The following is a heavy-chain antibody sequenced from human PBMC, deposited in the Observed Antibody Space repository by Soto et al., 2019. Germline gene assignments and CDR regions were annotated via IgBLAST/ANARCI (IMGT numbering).Heavy chain of an antibody. CDR1: GYTFTGYY. Sequence: ASVKVSCKASGYTFTGYYMHWVRQAPGQGLEWMGWINPDSGGTNYAQNFQGRVTMTRDTSISTAYMELYRLRFDDTAVYYCASDSDSSGYSRDAFDIWGQGTMVTVSS. J-gene: IGHJ3*02. V-gene: IGHV1-2*02. D-gene: IGHD3-22*01. CDR2: INPDSGGT. CDR3: ASDSDSSGYSRDAFDI.